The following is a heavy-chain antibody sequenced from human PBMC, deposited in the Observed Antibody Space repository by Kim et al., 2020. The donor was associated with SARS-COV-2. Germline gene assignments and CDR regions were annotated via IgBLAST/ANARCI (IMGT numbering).Heavy chain of an antibody. CDR2: MNPNSGNT. J-gene: IGHJ6*02. CDR1: GYTFTSYD. V-gene: IGHV1-8*01. CDR3: ASSGQLPYYYYYYGMDV. Sequence: ASVKVSCKASGYTFTSYDINWVRQATGQGLEWMGWMNPNSGNTGYAQKFQGRVTMTRNTSISTAYMELSSLRSEDTAGYYCASSGQLPYYYYYYGMDVWGQGTTVTVSS. D-gene: IGHD2-2*01.